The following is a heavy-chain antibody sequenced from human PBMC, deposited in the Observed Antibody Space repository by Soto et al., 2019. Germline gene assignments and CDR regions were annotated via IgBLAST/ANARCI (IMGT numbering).Heavy chain of an antibody. D-gene: IGHD6-13*01. CDR2: IGAGYGT. Sequence: EVQLLESGGGLVQPGGSLRLSCAASGFTFGSYAMSWVRQAPGKGLEWVSSIGAGYGTYYADSVKGRFTISRDNSKNTLYLQMNSLRAEDTAIYYCATTYSSSWFSPFDYWGQGSLVTVSS. V-gene: IGHV3-23*01. CDR3: ATTYSSSWFSPFDY. J-gene: IGHJ4*02. CDR1: GFTFGSYA.